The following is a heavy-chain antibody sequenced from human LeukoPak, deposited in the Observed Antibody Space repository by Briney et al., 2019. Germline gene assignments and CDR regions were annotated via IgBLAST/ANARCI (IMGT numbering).Heavy chain of an antibody. CDR2: INHSGST. D-gene: IGHD1-7*01. Sequence: SETLSLTCAVYGGSFSGYYWSWIRQPPGEGLEWIGEINHSGSTNYNPSLKSRVTISVDTSKNQFSLKLSSVTAADTAVYYCARGRYNWNSPNYFDYWGQGTLVTVSS. CDR1: GGSFSGYY. CDR3: ARGRYNWNSPNYFDY. J-gene: IGHJ4*02. V-gene: IGHV4-34*01.